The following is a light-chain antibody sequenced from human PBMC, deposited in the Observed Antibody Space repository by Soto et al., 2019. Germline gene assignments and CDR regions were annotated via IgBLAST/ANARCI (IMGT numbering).Light chain of an antibody. CDR2: EGS. V-gene: IGLV2-23*01. J-gene: IGLJ2*01. Sequence: QSVLTQPASVSGSPGQSITISCTGTSSDVGRYNLVSWYQQHPGKAPKLMIYEGSKRPSGVSNRFSGSKSGNTASLTISGLQAEDEADYYCCSYAGSSIVVFGGGTKLTVL. CDR3: CSYAGSSIVV. CDR1: SSDVGRYNL.